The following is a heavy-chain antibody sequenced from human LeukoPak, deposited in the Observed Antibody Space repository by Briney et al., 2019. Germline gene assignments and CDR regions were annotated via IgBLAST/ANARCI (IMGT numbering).Heavy chain of an antibody. V-gene: IGHV1-69*04. CDR1: GGTFSSYA. CDR3: ARVVAVAGTDQFDY. D-gene: IGHD6-19*01. Sequence: SVKVSCKASGGTFSSYAVSWVRQAPGQGLEWMGRIIPILGIANYAQKFQGRVTITADKSTSTAYMELSSLRSEDTAVYYCARVVAVAGTDQFDYWGQGTLVTVSS. J-gene: IGHJ4*02. CDR2: IIPILGIA.